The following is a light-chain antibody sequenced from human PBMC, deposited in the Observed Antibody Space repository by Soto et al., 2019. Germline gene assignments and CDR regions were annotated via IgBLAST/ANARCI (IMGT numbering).Light chain of an antibody. V-gene: IGKV1-27*01. J-gene: IGKJ3*01. CDR3: QKDSSAPFT. CDR1: EGISRY. Sequence: DIEMTQYPPSLSPSVGDRVSITCRASEGISRYLAWHQQKPGKVPKLMISAASTLQSGVPSRFSGGGSGTDFTLTISSLQPEDVATYYCQKDSSAPFTFGPGPKVDI. CDR2: AAS.